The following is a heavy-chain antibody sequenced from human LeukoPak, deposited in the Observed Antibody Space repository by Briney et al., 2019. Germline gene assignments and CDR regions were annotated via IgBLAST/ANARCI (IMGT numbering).Heavy chain of an antibody. Sequence: WVRQAPGKGLEWIGTIYYSGSTYYNPSLKSRVTISIDTSKNQFSLKLSSVTAADTAVYYCARLITSYYFDYWGQGTLVTVSS. D-gene: IGHD3-22*01. V-gene: IGHV4-39*01. J-gene: IGHJ4*02. CDR2: IYYSGST. CDR3: ARLITSYYFDY.